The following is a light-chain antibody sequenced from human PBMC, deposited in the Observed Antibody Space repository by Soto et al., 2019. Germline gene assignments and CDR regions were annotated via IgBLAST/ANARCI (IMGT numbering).Light chain of an antibody. CDR1: QSISSW. CDR3: QQRYSMTYA. V-gene: IGKV1-39*01. Sequence: DIKRTQSPATMSASVGDRVTITCGASQSISSWLAWYQQKPGKAPKLLIYAASSLQSGVPSRFSGSGSETEFNLSISSLQTEDYATYLCQQRYSMTYAFGPGTKVDIK. J-gene: IGKJ2*01. CDR2: AAS.